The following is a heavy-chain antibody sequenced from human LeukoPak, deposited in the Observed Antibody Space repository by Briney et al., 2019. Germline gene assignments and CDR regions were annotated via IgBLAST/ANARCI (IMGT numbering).Heavy chain of an antibody. CDR3: ARDRSYDSSGYPVY. CDR1: GFTFSSYS. J-gene: IGHJ4*02. V-gene: IGHV3-21*01. Sequence: GGSLRLSCAASGFTFSSYSMNWVRQAPGKGLEWVSSISSSSSYLYYADSVKGRFTISRDNAKNSLYLQMNSLRAEDTAVYYCARDRSYDSSGYPVYWGQGTLDTVSS. D-gene: IGHD3-22*01. CDR2: ISSSSSYL.